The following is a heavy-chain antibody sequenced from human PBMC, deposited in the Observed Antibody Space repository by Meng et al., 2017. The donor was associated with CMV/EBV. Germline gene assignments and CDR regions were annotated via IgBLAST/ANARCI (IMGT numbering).Heavy chain of an antibody. D-gene: IGHD4-23*01. J-gene: IGHJ4*02. V-gene: IGHV3-48*03. CDR1: GFTFSNYK. CDR3: ARVGRWGGY. CDR2: ISPTGSTT. Sequence: GGSLRLSCTASGFTFSNYKMNWVRQAPGKGLEWVSYISPTGSTTYYADSMKGRFTISRDNAKNSLYLQMNSLREEDTAVYYCARVGRWGGYWVQGTLVTVSS.